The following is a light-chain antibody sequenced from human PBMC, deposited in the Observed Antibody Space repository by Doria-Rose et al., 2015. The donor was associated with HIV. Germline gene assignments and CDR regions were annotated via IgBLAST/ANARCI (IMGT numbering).Light chain of an antibody. CDR2: WAS. J-gene: IGKJ3*01. V-gene: IGKV4-1*01. Sequence: DIRVTQSPESLGMSLGERATFNCKSNQSPLYTSKNYLAWYQQKPGQPPKLLIYWASTRQSGVPARFSGSGSGTDFTLTISSLEAEDVAVYYCQQYYDTPSFGPGTTVDIK. CDR3: QQYYDTPS. CDR1: QSPLYTSKNY.